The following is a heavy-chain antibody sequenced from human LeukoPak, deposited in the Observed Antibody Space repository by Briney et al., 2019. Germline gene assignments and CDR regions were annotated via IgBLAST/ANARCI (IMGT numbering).Heavy chain of an antibody. V-gene: IGHV1-2*02. CDR1: GGTFSSYA. CDR2: INPNSGGT. D-gene: IGHD1-1*01. CDR3: ARDLSLLELGDAFDI. Sequence: ASVKVSCKASGGTFSSYAISWVRQAPGQGLEWMGWINPNSGGTNSAQKFQGRVTMTRDTSISTAYMELSRLRSDDTAVYYCARDLSLLELGDAFDIWGQGTMVTVSS. J-gene: IGHJ3*02.